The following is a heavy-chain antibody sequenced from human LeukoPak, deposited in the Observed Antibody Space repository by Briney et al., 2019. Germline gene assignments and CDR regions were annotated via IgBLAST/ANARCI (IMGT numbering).Heavy chain of an antibody. J-gene: IGHJ6*03. D-gene: IGHD6-13*01. CDR1: GGAISPYY. CDR2: IYYSGTT. V-gene: IGHV4-59*01. Sequence: PSETLSLTCTVSGGAISPYYWSWIRQPPAKGLEWIGYIYYSGTTNYNPSLKSRVTISLDTSKNQLSLRLSSVTAADTAVYYCARVVGLTGYSSSWYSGYYYYMDVWGKGTTVTVSS. CDR3: ARVVGLTGYSSSWYSGYYYYMDV.